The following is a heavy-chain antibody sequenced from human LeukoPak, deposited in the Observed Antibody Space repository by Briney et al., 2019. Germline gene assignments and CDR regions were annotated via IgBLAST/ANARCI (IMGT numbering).Heavy chain of an antibody. V-gene: IGHV3-23*01. CDR2: ISGSGGST. CDR1: GFTFSSYA. J-gene: IGHJ4*02. D-gene: IGHD3-9*01. CDR3: ARETRDYDLLTGSTSAFDY. Sequence: PGGSLRLSCAASGFTFSSYAMSWVRQAPGKGLEWVSAISGSGGSTYYADSVKGRFTISRGNSKNTLYLQMNSLRAEDTAVYYCARETRDYDLLTGSTSAFDYWGQGTLVTVSS.